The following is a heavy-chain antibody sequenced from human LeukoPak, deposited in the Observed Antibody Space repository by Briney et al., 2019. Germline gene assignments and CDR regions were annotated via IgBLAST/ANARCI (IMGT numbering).Heavy chain of an antibody. V-gene: IGHV3-21*01. J-gene: IGHJ4*02. Sequence: GGSLRLSCAASGFTFSSYSMNWVRQAPGKGLEWVSSISSSSSYIYYADSVKGRFTISRDNAKNSLYLQMNSLRAEDTAVYYCASWIRSGFNQGFDYWGQGTLVTLSS. D-gene: IGHD3-3*01. CDR1: GFTFSSYS. CDR3: ASWIRSGFNQGFDY. CDR2: ISSSSSYI.